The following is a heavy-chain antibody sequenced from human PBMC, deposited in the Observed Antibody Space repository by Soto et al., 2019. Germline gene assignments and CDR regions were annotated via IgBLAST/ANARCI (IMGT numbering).Heavy chain of an antibody. Sequence: QVQLQESGPGLVKPSGTLSLTCAVSGGSISSSNWWSWVRQPPGKGLEWIGEIYHSGSTNSNPSLKGRVTISVATSQNQFSLKLSSVTAADTAVYYCARGYDSSGYALAWGQGTLVTVSS. CDR3: ARGYDSSGYALA. V-gene: IGHV4-4*02. J-gene: IGHJ5*02. D-gene: IGHD3-22*01. CDR2: IYHSGST. CDR1: GGSISSSNW.